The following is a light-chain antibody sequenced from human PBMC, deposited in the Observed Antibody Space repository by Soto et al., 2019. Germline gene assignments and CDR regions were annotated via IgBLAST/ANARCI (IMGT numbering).Light chain of an antibody. CDR3: CSYVGSNNLL. J-gene: IGLJ2*01. CDR1: SSDVGGYNY. CDR2: EVS. V-gene: IGLV2-8*01. Sequence: QSALTQPPSASGSPGQSVTISCTGTSSDVGGYNYVSWYQQHPGKAPKLMIYEVSKRPSGVPDRFSGSKSDNTASLTVSGLQAEDEADYYCCSYVGSNNLLFGGGTKVTVL.